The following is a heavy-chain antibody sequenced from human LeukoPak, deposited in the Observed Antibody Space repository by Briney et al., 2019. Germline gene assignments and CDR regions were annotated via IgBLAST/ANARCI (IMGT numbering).Heavy chain of an antibody. Sequence: QPGGSLRLSCAASRFSFSNYALSWVRQPPGKGLEWVSAISGSGGKTYYADSVKGRFTISRDNSTNTLYLQMNSLRAEDTAVYLCAKDHGDYSFDYWGQGTLVTVSS. V-gene: IGHV3-23*01. D-gene: IGHD4-17*01. CDR3: AKDHGDYSFDY. CDR1: RFSFSNYA. CDR2: ISGSGGKT. J-gene: IGHJ4*02.